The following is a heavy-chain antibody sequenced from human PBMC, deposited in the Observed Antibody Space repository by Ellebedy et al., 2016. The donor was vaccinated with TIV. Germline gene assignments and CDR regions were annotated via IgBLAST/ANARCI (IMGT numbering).Heavy chain of an antibody. CDR3: ARDSGGMGATFDI. J-gene: IGHJ3*02. CDR2: IYSSGST. D-gene: IGHD5-12*01. V-gene: IGHV3-66*01. Sequence: PGGSLRLSCAASGLLVSNNYMRWVRQAPGKGLEWVSVIYSSGSTSYADSVRGRFTISRDNSKNTVYLQMNGLRADDTAVYYCARDSGGMGATFDIWGQGTMVTVSS. CDR1: GLLVSNNY.